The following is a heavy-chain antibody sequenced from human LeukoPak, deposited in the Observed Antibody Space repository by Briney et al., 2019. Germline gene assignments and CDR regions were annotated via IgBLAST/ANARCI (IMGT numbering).Heavy chain of an antibody. V-gene: IGHV1-18*01. Sequence: ASVKVSCKASGYTFTSYGISWVRQAPGQGLEWMGWISAYNGNTNYAQKLQGRVTMTTDTSTTTAYMELRGLRSDDTAVYYCAREDLARRDAFDIWGQGTMVTVSS. J-gene: IGHJ3*02. CDR2: ISAYNGNT. CDR3: AREDLARRDAFDI. CDR1: GYTFTSYG. D-gene: IGHD5-12*01.